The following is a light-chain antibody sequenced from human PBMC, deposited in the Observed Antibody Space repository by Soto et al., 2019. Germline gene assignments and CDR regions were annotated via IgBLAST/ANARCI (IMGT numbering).Light chain of an antibody. CDR2: SNN. V-gene: IGLV1-44*01. CDR3: SSFTSTHTYV. J-gene: IGLJ1*01. CDR1: SSNIGSNT. Sequence: QSVLTQPPSASGTPGQRVTISCSGSSSNIGSNTVNWYQQLPGTAPKLLIHSNNQRPSGVPDRFSGSKSGNTASLTISGLQGEDEATYYCSSFTSTHTYVFGTGTKVTVL.